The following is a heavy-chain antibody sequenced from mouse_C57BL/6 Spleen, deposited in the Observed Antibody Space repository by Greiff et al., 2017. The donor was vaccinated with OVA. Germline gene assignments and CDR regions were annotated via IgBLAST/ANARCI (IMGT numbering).Heavy chain of an antibody. CDR1: GFTFSDYG. CDR2: ISSGSSTI. Sequence: EVKLMESGGGLVKPGGSLKLSCAASGFTFSDYGMHWVRQAPEKGLEWVAYISSGSSTIYYADTVKGRFTISRDNAKNTLFLQMTSLRSEDTAMYYCARNYYGSSYGYFDYWGQGTTLTVSS. D-gene: IGHD1-1*01. J-gene: IGHJ2*01. V-gene: IGHV5-17*01. CDR3: ARNYYGSSYGYFDY.